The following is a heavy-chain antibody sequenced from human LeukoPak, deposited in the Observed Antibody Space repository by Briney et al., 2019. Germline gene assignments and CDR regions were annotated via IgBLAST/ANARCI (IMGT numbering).Heavy chain of an antibody. CDR1: GFTFSSYS. CDR2: ISSSSSYI. V-gene: IGHV3-21*04. Sequence: PGGSLRLSCAASGFTFSSYSMNWVRQAPGKGLEWVSSISSSSSYIYYADSVKGRFTISRDNAKNSLYLQMNSLRAEDTAVYYCARPLFVGATVDAFDIWGQGTMVTVSS. D-gene: IGHD1-26*01. CDR3: ARPLFVGATVDAFDI. J-gene: IGHJ3*02.